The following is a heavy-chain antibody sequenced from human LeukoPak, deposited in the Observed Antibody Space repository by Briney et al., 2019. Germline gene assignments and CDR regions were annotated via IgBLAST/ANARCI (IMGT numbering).Heavy chain of an antibody. CDR2: IGTSGAT. CDR3: ARSSGALENAFDI. CDR1: GFTFSTYD. D-gene: IGHD7-27*01. Sequence: GGSLRLSCAASGFTFSTYDMHWVRQATGKGLEWVSGIGTSGATYYLGSVRGRFTISRENAKNSFFLQMDSLRAGDTAVYYCARSSGALENAFDIWGQGTTVTVSS. V-gene: IGHV3-13*01. J-gene: IGHJ3*02.